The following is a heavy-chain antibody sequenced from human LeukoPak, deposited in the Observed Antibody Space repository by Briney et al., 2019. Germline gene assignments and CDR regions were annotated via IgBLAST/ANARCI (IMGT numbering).Heavy chain of an antibody. Sequence: GGSLRLSCVESGCTFNMYGMQWVRQAPGKGLEWMEFIRYDGDNKRYADSVEGRFTVSRDNSDNTLYLQMTSLRTEDTAIYYCAKELREYSYGTFSLWGQGNLVTVSS. CDR3: AKELREYSYGTFSL. CDR2: IRYDGDNK. D-gene: IGHD5-18*01. V-gene: IGHV3-30*02. J-gene: IGHJ4*02. CDR1: GCTFNMYG.